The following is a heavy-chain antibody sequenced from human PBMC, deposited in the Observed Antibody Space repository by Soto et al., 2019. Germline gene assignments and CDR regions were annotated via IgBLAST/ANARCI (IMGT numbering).Heavy chain of an antibody. D-gene: IGHD6-13*01. CDR3: TRDASRDSSARGWFDP. J-gene: IGHJ5*02. V-gene: IGHV3-21*01. Sequence: GWSLRLSCASSVFTFLSFTMNWVRQAPGKGLERVSTISSNSAYIYYTDALRGRFTISRDNAKNSLHLQMNSLRAEDTAVYYCTRDASRDSSARGWFDPWGPGTLVTVSS. CDR1: VFTFLSFT. CDR2: ISSNSAYI.